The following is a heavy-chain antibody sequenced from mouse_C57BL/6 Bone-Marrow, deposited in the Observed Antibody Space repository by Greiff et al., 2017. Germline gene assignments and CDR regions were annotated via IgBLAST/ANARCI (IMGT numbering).Heavy chain of an antibody. CDR2: IDPSDSYT. CDR3: ARFPHYGSRVFDY. CDR1: GYTFTSYW. J-gene: IGHJ2*01. D-gene: IGHD1-1*01. V-gene: IGHV1-69*01. Sequence: QVQLQQPGAELVMPGASVKLSCKASGYTFTSYWMHWVKQRPGQGLAWIGEIDPSDSYTNYNQKFKGKSTLTVDNSSSTAYMQLSSLTSEDSAVYYCARFPHYGSRVFDYWGQGTTLTVSS.